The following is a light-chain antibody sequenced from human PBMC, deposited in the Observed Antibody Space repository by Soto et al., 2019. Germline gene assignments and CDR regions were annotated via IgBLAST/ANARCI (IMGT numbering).Light chain of an antibody. V-gene: IGLV2-14*01. CDR3: SSYTSSSTRV. J-gene: IGLJ3*02. CDR1: NSDIGDYDY. Sequence: QSVLTQPASVSGSPGQSITISCTGTNSDIGDYDYVSWYQHHPGKAPKLMIHEVTNRPSGVSNRFSGSKSGNTAFLTISGLQAEDEVHYYCSSYTSSSTRVFGGGTKVTVL. CDR2: EVT.